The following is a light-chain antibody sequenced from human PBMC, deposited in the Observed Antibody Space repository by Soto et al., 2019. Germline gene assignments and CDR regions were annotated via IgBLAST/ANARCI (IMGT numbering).Light chain of an antibody. CDR1: NIAGKS. Sequence: SYELTQPPSVSEAPGKTARITCGGDNIAGKSVHWYQLKPGQAPVLIIYNDDDRPSGIPERFSGSNSGNTATLTVSWVEAGDEADYYCQVWGSNADPYVLFGGGTKLTAL. J-gene: IGLJ2*01. CDR3: QVWGSNADPYVL. V-gene: IGLV3-21*04. CDR2: NDD.